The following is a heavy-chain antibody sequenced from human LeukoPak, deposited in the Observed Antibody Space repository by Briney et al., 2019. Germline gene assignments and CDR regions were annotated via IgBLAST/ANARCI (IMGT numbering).Heavy chain of an antibody. V-gene: IGHV4-34*01. Sequence: SETLSLTCAVFGGSFNPYYWTWIRQPPGKGLEWIGEINHSEGANYNPSLKSRVTISVDTSKNQFSLRLSSVTAADTAVYYCARYVRGSSSSCFDYWGQGTLVTVSS. CDR1: GGSFNPYY. CDR2: INHSEGA. D-gene: IGHD6-13*01. J-gene: IGHJ4*02. CDR3: ARYVRGSSSSCFDY.